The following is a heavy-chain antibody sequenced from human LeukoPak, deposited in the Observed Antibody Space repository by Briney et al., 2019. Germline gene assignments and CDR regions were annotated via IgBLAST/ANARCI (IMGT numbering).Heavy chain of an antibody. CDR1: GFTFSSYW. Sequence: GGSLRLSCAASGFTFSSYWMSWVRQAPGKGLEWVANIKQDGSEKYYVDSLKGRFTISRDNAKNSLYLQMNSVRAEYTAGDYGARSYPLWNGYHDRHKNLFDPWGQGTLVTVSS. D-gene: IGHD3-3*01. J-gene: IGHJ5*02. V-gene: IGHV3-7*01. CDR2: IKQDGSEK. CDR3: ARSYPLWNGYHDRHKNLFDP.